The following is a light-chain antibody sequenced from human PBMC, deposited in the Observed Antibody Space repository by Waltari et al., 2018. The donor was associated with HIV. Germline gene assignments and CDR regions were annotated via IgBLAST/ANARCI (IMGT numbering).Light chain of an antibody. CDR1: SSDVGAYNY. Sequence: QSALTQPRSVSGSPGQSVTISCTGTSSDVGAYNYVSWYQHHPNKGPKLLIYDVNKRPSGVPDRFSGSKSGNTASLTISGLRSEDEADYYCAAWDDSLSGYVFGTGTKVTVL. CDR2: DVN. CDR3: AAWDDSLSGYV. J-gene: IGLJ1*01. V-gene: IGLV2-11*01.